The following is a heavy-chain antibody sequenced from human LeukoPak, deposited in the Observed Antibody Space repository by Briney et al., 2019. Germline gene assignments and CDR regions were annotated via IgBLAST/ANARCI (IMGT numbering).Heavy chain of an antibody. V-gene: IGHV4-4*07. Sequence: PSETLSLTCTVSGGSISSYYWTWIRQPAGKGLEWIGRIYSSGTTNYNPSLKSRVTMSVDTSKNQFSLKLSSVTAADTAVYYCARLGPGSYRQIDYWGQGTLVTVSS. CDR1: GGSISSYY. CDR3: ARLGPGSYRQIDY. J-gene: IGHJ4*02. CDR2: IYSSGTT. D-gene: IGHD3-16*02.